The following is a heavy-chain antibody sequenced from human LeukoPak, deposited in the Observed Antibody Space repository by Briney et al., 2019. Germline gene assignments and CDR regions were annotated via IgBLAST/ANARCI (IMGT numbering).Heavy chain of an antibody. CDR2: IYTSGST. V-gene: IGHV4-61*02. CDR3: ARPLGNWDSFPFDY. Sequence: HPSETLSLTCTVSGGSISSGSYYWSWIRQPAGKGLEWIGRIYTSGSTNYNPSLKSRVTISVDTSKNQFSLKLSSVTAADTAVYYCARPLGNWDSFPFDYWGQGTLVTVSS. CDR1: GGSISSGSYY. J-gene: IGHJ4*02. D-gene: IGHD1-7*01.